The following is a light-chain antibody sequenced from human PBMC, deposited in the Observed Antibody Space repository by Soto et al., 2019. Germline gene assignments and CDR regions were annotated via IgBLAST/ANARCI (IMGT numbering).Light chain of an antibody. Sequence: IQLTQSPSSLSASVGDRVTITCRTSQGIDTYLAWYQQKPGRAPKLLINAASILQNGVQSRFRGSGSGTDFTLTISSLQPEDFATYYCQQLDSYLPFGQGTRLEIK. CDR1: QGIDTY. CDR2: AAS. J-gene: IGKJ5*01. V-gene: IGKV1-9*01. CDR3: QQLDSYLP.